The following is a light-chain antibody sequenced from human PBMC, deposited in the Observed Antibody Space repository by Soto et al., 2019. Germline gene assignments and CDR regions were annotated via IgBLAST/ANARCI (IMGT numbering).Light chain of an antibody. CDR3: SSHTTTGTHV. CDR1: SSGVGAYNY. CDR2: GVS. Sequence: QSVLTQPSPVSGAPGQSISLSLTGTSSGVGAYNYVSWYQQYPGKAPKLMIYGVSNRPSGVSSRFSGSKSGNTASLTVSGLQAEDEADYYCSSHTTTGTHVFGTGTKVTVL. J-gene: IGLJ1*01. V-gene: IGLV2-14*01.